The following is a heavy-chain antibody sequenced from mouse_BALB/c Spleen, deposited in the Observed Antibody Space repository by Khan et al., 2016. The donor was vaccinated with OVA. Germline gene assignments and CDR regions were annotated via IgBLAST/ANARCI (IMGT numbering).Heavy chain of an antibody. V-gene: IGHV3-2*02. D-gene: IGHD4-1*01. CDR3: AMGRTY. CDR2: ISYSGRT. CDR1: GYSITSDYA. Sequence: EVELVESGPGLVKPSQSLSLTCTVTGYSITSDYAWNWIRQFPGNKLEWMGYISYSGRTSYNPSLKSQISVTRDTSKNQFFLQLNSVTTEDTATYYCAMGRTYWGQGTLVTVSA. J-gene: IGHJ3*01.